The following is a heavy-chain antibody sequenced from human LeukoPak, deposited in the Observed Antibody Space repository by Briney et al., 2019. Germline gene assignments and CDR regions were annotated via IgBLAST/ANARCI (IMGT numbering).Heavy chain of an antibody. CDR3: ARVKRYCSSTSCLMDV. J-gene: IGHJ6*02. Sequence: ASVKVSCKASGYTFTGYYMHWVRQAPGQGLEWMGWINPNSGGTNYARKFQGRVTMTRDTSISTAYMELSRLRSDDTAVYYCARVKRYCSSTSCLMDVWGQGTTVTVSS. D-gene: IGHD2-2*01. CDR2: INPNSGGT. CDR1: GYTFTGYY. V-gene: IGHV1-2*02.